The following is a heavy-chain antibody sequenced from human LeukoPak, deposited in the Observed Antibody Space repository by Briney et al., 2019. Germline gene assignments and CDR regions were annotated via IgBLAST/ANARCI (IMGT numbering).Heavy chain of an antibody. CDR2: ISGSGGST. J-gene: IGHJ3*02. CDR3: AREPVVVITTDAFDI. CDR1: GFTFSSYG. V-gene: IGHV3-23*01. D-gene: IGHD3-22*01. Sequence: GGSLRLSCAASGFTFSSYGMSWVRQAPGKGLEWVSAISGSGGSTYYADSVKGRFTISRDNSKNSLYLQMNSLRAEDTAVYYCAREPVVVITTDAFDIWGQGTMVTVSS.